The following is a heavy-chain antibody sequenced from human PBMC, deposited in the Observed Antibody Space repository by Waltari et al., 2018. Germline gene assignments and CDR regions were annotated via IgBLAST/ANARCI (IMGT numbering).Heavy chain of an antibody. Sequence: EVQLLESGGGLVQPGGSLRLSCAASGFTFSSYAMSWVRQAPGKGLEWVSAISGRGGSTYYADSGKGRFTSSRDNSKNTLYLQMNSLRAEDTAVYYCAKDSAYCGGDCHEAVDYWGQGTLVTVSS. V-gene: IGHV3-23*01. D-gene: IGHD2-21*02. CDR3: AKDSAYCGGDCHEAVDY. CDR2: ISGRGGST. CDR1: GFTFSSYA. J-gene: IGHJ4*02.